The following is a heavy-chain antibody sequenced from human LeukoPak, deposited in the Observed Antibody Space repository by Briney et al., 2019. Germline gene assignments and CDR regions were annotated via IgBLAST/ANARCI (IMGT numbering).Heavy chain of an antibody. Sequence: GGSLRLSCAASGFTFSSNYMNWVRQAPGKGLEWVSVIYSGGSTYYADSVKGRFTISRDNSKNTLYLQMNSLRAEDTAVYYCASGSRRVQPFDYWGQGTLVTVSS. CDR3: ASGSRRVQPFDY. CDR2: IYSGGST. J-gene: IGHJ4*02. D-gene: IGHD1-1*01. CDR1: GFTFSSNY. V-gene: IGHV3-53*01.